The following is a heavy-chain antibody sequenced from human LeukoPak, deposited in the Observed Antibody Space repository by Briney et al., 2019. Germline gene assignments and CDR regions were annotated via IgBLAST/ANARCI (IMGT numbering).Heavy chain of an antibody. V-gene: IGHV4-34*01. D-gene: IGHD6-6*01. CDR3: ARWGSYSSSSGGTDY. CDR1: GGSFSGYY. CDR2: INHSGST. Sequence: PSETLSLTCAVYGGSFSGYYWSWIRQPPGKGLEWIGEINHSGSTNYNPSLKSRVTISVDTSKNQFSLKLSSVTAADTAVYYCARWGSYSSSSGGTDYWGQGTLVTVSS. J-gene: IGHJ4*02.